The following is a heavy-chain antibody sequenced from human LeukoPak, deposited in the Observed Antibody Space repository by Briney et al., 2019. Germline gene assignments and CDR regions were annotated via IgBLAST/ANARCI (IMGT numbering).Heavy chain of an antibody. Sequence: ASETLSLTCTVSGDYMSTYYLSWIRQPPGKGLEWIGLISYSGITNYNPSLKSRVTISVDPSKNQFSLKVNSVTAADTAVYYCARGGASSRPFHYWGQGTLVTVSS. CDR3: ARGGASSRPFHY. D-gene: IGHD2-2*01. V-gene: IGHV4-59*01. CDR2: ISYSGIT. J-gene: IGHJ4*02. CDR1: GDYMSTYY.